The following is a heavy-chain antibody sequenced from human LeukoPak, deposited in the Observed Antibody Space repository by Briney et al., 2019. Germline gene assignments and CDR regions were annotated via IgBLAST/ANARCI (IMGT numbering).Heavy chain of an antibody. V-gene: IGHV4-61*02. D-gene: IGHD2-15*01. J-gene: IGHJ5*02. CDR3: ARGPGRLGYCSGGSCQGYWFDP. CDR1: GGFISSGSYY. Sequence: PSQTLSLTCTVSGGFISSGSYYWSWIRQPAGKGLEWIGRIYTSGSTNYNPSLKSRVTISVDTSKNQFSLKLSSVTAADTAVYYCARGPGRLGYCSGGSCQGYWFDPWGQGTLVTVSS. CDR2: IYTSGST.